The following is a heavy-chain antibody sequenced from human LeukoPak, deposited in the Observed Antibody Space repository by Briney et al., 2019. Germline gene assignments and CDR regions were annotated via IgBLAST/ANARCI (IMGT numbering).Heavy chain of an antibody. CDR1: GASISGSGYY. CDR3: ARHKDYYYSYMDV. J-gene: IGHJ6*03. V-gene: IGHV4-39*01. CDR2: IYYTGNT. Sequence: SETLSLTCAVSGASISGSGYYLGWIRQPPGKGLEWTGNIYYTGNTYYNASLQSRVTISIDTSKNQFSLRLNSVTAADTAVYYCARHKDYYYSYMDVWGKGTTVTISS.